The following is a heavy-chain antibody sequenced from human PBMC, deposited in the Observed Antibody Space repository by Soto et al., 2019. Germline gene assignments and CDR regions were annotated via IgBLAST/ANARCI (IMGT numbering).Heavy chain of an antibody. CDR3: ATLPPRIVVVVLPIPS. J-gene: IGHJ4*02. V-gene: IGHV4-31*03. Sequence: SETLSLTCTVSGGSISSGGYYWSWIRQHPGKGLEWIGYIYYSGSTYYNPSLKSRVSISVDTSKNQFSLKLSSVTAADTAVYYCATLPPRIVVVVLPIPSWGQGTLVAVSS. D-gene: IGHD2-15*01. CDR2: IYYSGST. CDR1: GGSISSGGYY.